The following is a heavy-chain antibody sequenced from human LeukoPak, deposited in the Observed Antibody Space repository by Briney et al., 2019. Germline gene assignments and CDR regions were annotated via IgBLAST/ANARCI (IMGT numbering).Heavy chain of an antibody. Sequence: KTSETLSLTCAVYGGSFSGYYWSWIRQPPGKGLEWIGEINHSGSTNYNPSLKSRVTISVDTSKNQFSLKLSSVTAADAAVYYCASFKSSGWYRFDYWGQGTLVTVSS. CDR2: INHSGST. CDR3: ASFKSSGWYRFDY. V-gene: IGHV4-34*01. J-gene: IGHJ4*02. CDR1: GGSFSGYY. D-gene: IGHD6-19*01.